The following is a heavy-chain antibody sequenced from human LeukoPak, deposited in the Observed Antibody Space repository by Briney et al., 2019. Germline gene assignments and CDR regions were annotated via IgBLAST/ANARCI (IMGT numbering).Heavy chain of an antibody. J-gene: IGHJ6*03. V-gene: IGHV1-18*01. D-gene: IGHD2-2*01. CDR2: INAYNGDT. CDR3: ARWGLVAPGTYYYYYMDV. Sequence: ASVKVSCKASGYTFTNYGVSWVRQAPGQGLEWMGWINAYNGDTHYAQNLQGRLTMTTDTSTGMAFMELRSLRPDDTAVYFCARWGLVAPGTYYYYYMDVWGRGTTVTVSS. CDR1: GYTFTNYG.